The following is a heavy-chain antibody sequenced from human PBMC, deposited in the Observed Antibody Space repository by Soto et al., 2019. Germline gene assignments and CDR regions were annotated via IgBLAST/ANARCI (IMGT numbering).Heavy chain of an antibody. J-gene: IGHJ3*02. Sequence: SETLSLTCAVYGGSFSGYYWSWIRQPPGKGLEWIGEINHSGSTNYNPSLKSRVTISVDTSKNQFSLKLSSVTAADTAVYYCARVSKVGPRRSYAFDIGGKGTMSPVSS. CDR1: GGSFSGYY. V-gene: IGHV4-34*01. CDR3: ARVSKVGPRRSYAFDI. CDR2: INHSGST. D-gene: IGHD4-17*01.